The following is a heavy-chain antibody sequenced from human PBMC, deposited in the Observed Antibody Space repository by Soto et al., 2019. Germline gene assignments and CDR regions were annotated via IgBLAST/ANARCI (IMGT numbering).Heavy chain of an antibody. CDR1: GFTFSSYS. J-gene: IGHJ3*02. Sequence: GGSLRLSCAASGFTFSSYSMNWVRQAPGKGLEWVSSISSSSSYIYYADSVKGRFTISRDNAKNSLYLQMNSLRAEDTAVYYCARVVPNCSGGSCYGWGLDAFDIWGQGTMVTVSS. V-gene: IGHV3-21*01. CDR3: ARVVPNCSGGSCYGWGLDAFDI. D-gene: IGHD2-15*01. CDR2: ISSSSSYI.